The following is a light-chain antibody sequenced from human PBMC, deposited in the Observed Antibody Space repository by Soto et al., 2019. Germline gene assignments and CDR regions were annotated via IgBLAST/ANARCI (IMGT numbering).Light chain of an antibody. CDR2: EVN. CDR1: SSDVGGYNY. Sequence: QSALTQPPSASGSPGQSVTISCTGTSSDVGGYNYVCWYQRHPGKAPKLMIYEVNKRPSGVPDRFSGSKSGNTASLTVSGLQAEDEADYYCTAYADNNMLIFGGGTKVTVL. CDR3: TAYADNNMLI. J-gene: IGLJ2*01. V-gene: IGLV2-8*01.